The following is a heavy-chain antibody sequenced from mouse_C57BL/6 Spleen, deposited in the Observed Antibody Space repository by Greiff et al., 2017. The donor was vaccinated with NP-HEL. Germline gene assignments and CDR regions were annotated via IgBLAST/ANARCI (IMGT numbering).Heavy chain of an antibody. J-gene: IGHJ3*01. V-gene: IGHV1-61*01. CDR2: IYPSDSET. CDR3: ARPLDGCYGGWFAY. Sequence: QVQLQQPGAELVRPGSSVKLSCKASGYTFTSYWMDWVKQRPGQGLEWIGNIYPSDSETHYNQKFKDKATLTVDKSSSTAYMQLSSLTSEDSAVYYGARPLDGCYGGWFAYWGQGTLVTVSA. D-gene: IGHD2-3*01. CDR1: GYTFTSYW.